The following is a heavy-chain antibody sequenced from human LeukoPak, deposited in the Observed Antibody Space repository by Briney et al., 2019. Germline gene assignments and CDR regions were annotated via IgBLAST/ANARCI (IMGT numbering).Heavy chain of an antibody. J-gene: IGHJ4*02. Sequence: SETLSLTCTVSGYSISRGYSWGWIRQPPGKGLEWIGSIYHSGSTNYSPSLKSRVTISVDTSKNQFSLKLSSVTAADTAVYFCAREDYYNSGGYYLDYWGQGTLVTVSS. D-gene: IGHD3-22*01. CDR1: GYSISRGYS. CDR3: AREDYYNSGGYYLDY. V-gene: IGHV4-38-2*02. CDR2: IYHSGST.